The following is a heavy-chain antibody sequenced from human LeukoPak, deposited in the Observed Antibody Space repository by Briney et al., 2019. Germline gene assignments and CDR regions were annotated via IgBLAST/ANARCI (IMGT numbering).Heavy chain of an antibody. Sequence: PGGSLRLSCAASGFTFSSYEWNWVRQAPGKGLEWVSYISGSSGTMYYADSVKGRFTISGDDAKNSLYLQMNSLRAEDTAVYYCARDKYCSGGKCYGLGLGFDYWGQGSLVIVSS. CDR2: ISGSSGTM. V-gene: IGHV3-48*03. J-gene: IGHJ4*02. CDR1: GFTFSSYE. CDR3: ARDKYCSGGKCYGLGLGFDY. D-gene: IGHD2-15*01.